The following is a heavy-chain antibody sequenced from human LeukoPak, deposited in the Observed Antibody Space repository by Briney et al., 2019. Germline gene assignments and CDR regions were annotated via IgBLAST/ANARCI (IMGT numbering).Heavy chain of an antibody. D-gene: IGHD3-9*01. Sequence: PGRSLRLSCAASGFTFSSYGMHWVRQAPGKGLEWVAVIWYDGSNKYYADSVKGRFTISRDNSKNTLYLQMNSLRAEDTAVYYCARGAPLRYFDCFDYWGQGTLVTVSS. J-gene: IGHJ4*02. CDR2: IWYDGSNK. CDR1: GFTFSSYG. V-gene: IGHV3-33*08. CDR3: ARGAPLRYFDCFDY.